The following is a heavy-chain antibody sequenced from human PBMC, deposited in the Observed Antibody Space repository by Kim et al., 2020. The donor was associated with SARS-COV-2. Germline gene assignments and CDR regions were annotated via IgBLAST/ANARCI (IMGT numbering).Heavy chain of an antibody. Sequence: ASVKVSCKASGYTFTSYGISWVRQAPGQGLEWMGWISAYNGNTNYAQKLQGRVTMTTDTSTSTAYMELRSLRSDDTAVYYCARAERSSWFGGGRGYWGQGTLVTVSS. CDR2: ISAYNGNT. V-gene: IGHV1-18*01. D-gene: IGHD6-13*01. CDR3: ARAERSSWFGGGRGY. CDR1: GYTFTSYG. J-gene: IGHJ4*02.